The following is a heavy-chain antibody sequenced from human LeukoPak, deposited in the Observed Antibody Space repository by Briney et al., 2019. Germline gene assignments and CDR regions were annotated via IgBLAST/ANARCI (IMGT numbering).Heavy chain of an antibody. J-gene: IGHJ5*02. V-gene: IGHV4-4*07. D-gene: IGHD2-21*02. CDR1: GGSISSYY. CDR2: IYTSGST. CDR3: ARGPHIVVVTAQHNWFDP. Sequence: SETLSLTCTVSGGSISSYYWSWIRQPAGKGLEWIGRIYTSGSTNYNPSLKSQVTMSVDTSKNQFSLKLSSVTAADTAVYYCARGPHIVVVTAQHNWFDPWGQGTLVTVSS.